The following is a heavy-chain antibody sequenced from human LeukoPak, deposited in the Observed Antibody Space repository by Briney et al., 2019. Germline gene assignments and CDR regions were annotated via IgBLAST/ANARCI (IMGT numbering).Heavy chain of an antibody. Sequence: GGSLRLSCAASGFTFSSYSMNLVRQAPGKGLEWVANIRQDGTERSYVDSVKGRFTISRDNAKNTLFLQMNSLRAEDTAVYYCARDLSLTMVRGVIDWGQGTLVTVSS. CDR3: ARDLSLTMVRGVID. V-gene: IGHV3-7*01. CDR2: IRQDGTER. CDR1: GFTFSSYS. D-gene: IGHD3-10*01. J-gene: IGHJ4*02.